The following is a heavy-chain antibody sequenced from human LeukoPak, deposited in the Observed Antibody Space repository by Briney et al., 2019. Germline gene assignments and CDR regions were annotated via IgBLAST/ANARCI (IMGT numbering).Heavy chain of an antibody. CDR2: ISSSSGTI. J-gene: IGHJ4*02. CDR3: ARGEGTVTTYGGYFDY. Sequence: GGSLRLSCAASGFTFSSYWMSWVRQAPGKGLEWVAYISSSSGTIYYTDSVKGRFTISRDNAKNSLYLQMNSLRAEDTALYYCARGEGTVTTYGGYFDYWGQGTLVTVSS. CDR1: GFTFSSYW. V-gene: IGHV3-48*04. D-gene: IGHD4-11*01.